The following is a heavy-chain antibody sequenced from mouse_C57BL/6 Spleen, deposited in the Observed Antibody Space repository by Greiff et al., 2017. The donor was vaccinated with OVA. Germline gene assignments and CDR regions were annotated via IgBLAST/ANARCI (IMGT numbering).Heavy chain of an antibody. CDR3: ARWGGFYYYGSRGYFDY. CDR1: GYTFTDYN. Sequence: VQLQQSGPELVKPGASVKIPCKASGYTFTDYNMDWVKQSHGKSLEWIGDINPNNGGTIYNQKFKGKATLTVDKSSSTAYMELRSLTSEDTAVYYCARWGGFYYYGSRGYFDYWGQGTTLTVSS. D-gene: IGHD1-1*01. J-gene: IGHJ2*01. CDR2: INPNNGGT. V-gene: IGHV1-18*01.